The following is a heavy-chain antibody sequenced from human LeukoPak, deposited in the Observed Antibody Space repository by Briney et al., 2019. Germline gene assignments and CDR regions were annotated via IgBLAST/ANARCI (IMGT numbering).Heavy chain of an antibody. D-gene: IGHD2-2*01. CDR2: INGDGRNI. J-gene: IGHJ3*02. Sequence: GGSLRLSCVASGFTFSSYWMHWVRQDPRKGLVWVSRINGDGRNINYADSVRGRFTISRDNAKNTLYLQMNSLRAEDTAVYYCAKDRTPFVVVPAASGDAFDIWGQGTMVTVSS. CDR3: AKDRTPFVVVPAASGDAFDI. V-gene: IGHV3-74*01. CDR1: GFTFSSYW.